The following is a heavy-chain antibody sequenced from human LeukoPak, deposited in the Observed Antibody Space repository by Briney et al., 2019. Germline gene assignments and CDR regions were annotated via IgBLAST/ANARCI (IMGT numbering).Heavy chain of an antibody. CDR2: IYYSGST. J-gene: IGHJ4*02. CDR3: ARRVLNYSFPDY. D-gene: IGHD6-13*01. CDR1: GGSISSSSYY. Sequence: PSETLSLTCTVSGGSISSSSYYWGWIRQPPGKGLEWIGSIYYSGSTYYNPSLKSRVTISVDTSKNQFSLKLSSVTAADTAVYYCARRVLNYSFPDYWGQGTLVTVSS. V-gene: IGHV4-39*01.